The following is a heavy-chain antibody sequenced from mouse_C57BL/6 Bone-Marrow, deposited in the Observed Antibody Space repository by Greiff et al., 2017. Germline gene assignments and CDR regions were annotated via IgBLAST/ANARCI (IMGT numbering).Heavy chain of an antibody. CDR2: IYPGNSDT. D-gene: IGHD1-1*01. CDR1: GYTFTSYW. Sequence: VQLQQSGTVLARPGASVKMSCKTSGYTFTSYWMHWVKQRPGQGLEWIGAIYPGNSDTSYNQKFKGKAKLTAVTSASTAYMELSSLTNEDSAVYYCTRKFYYYGSNYGFAYWGQGALVTVSA. J-gene: IGHJ3*01. CDR3: TRKFYYYGSNYGFAY. V-gene: IGHV1-5*01.